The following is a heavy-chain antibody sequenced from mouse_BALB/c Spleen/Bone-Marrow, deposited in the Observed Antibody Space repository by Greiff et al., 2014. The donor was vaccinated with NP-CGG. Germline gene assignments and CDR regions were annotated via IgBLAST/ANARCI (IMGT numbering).Heavy chain of an antibody. Sequence: VQLVESGAELVKPGASVKLSCKASGYTFSSDYMYWVKQRPGQGLERIGEINPSNGGTNFNEKFKSKATLTVDKSSSTAYMQLSSLTSEDSAVYYCTRSRRAMDYWGQGTSVTVSS. CDR2: INPSNGGT. J-gene: IGHJ4*01. V-gene: IGHV1S81*02. CDR1: GYTFSSDY. D-gene: IGHD2-12*01. CDR3: TRSRRAMDY.